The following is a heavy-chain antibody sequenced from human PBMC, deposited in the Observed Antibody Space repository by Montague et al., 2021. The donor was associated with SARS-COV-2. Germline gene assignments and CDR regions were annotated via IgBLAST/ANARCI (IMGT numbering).Heavy chain of an antibody. CDR3: ARAPGGGTLYYFDY. J-gene: IGHJ4*02. CDR1: GGSISSSSYY. D-gene: IGHD3-16*01. V-gene: IGHV4-39*07. Sequence: SETLSLTCTVSGGSISSSSYYWGWIRQPPGKGLEWIGSIYYSGSTYYNPSLKSRVTISVDTSKNQFSLKLSSVTAADTAVYYCARAPGGGTLYYFDYWGQGTLVTVSS. CDR2: IYYSGST.